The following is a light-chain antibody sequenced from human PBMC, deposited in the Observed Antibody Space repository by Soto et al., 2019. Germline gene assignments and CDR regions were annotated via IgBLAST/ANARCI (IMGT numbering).Light chain of an antibody. V-gene: IGKV3-20*01. Sequence: EIGLTQSPGTLSLSPGERAALSCRASQGVSSTYLAWYQQKPGQAPRLLIYGTSTRAAGIPDKFSGSGSGTDFTLTIRRLEPEDVAVYYCQQYGNSLHTFGQGTKLEIK. CDR1: QGVSSTY. CDR3: QQYGNSLHT. CDR2: GTS. J-gene: IGKJ2*01.